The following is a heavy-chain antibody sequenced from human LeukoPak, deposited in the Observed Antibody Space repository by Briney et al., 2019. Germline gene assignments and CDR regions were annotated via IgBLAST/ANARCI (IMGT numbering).Heavy chain of an antibody. J-gene: IGHJ3*02. Sequence: GGSLRPSCAASGFTFSDYYMSWIRQAPGKGLEWLSYIISTGGTIYYADSVKGRFTISRDNAKNSLYLQMNSLRAEDTAVYYCAGYSSGWFGAFHIWGQGTMVTVSS. D-gene: IGHD6-19*01. CDR1: GFTFSDYY. CDR3: AGYSSGWFGAFHI. V-gene: IGHV3-11*04. CDR2: IISTGGTI.